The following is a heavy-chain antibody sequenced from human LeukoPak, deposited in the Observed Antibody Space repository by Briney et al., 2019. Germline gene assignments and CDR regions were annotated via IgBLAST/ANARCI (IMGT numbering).Heavy chain of an antibody. J-gene: IGHJ5*02. CDR2: ISAYNGNT. CDR3: ARDRRSIAAAIAKGWEEGHMRSGNGFDP. V-gene: IGHV1-18*01. Sequence: GASVKVSCKASGYTFTSYGISWVRQAPGQGLEWMGWISAYNGNTDYAQKLQGRVTMTTDTSTSTAYMELRSLRSDDTAVYYCARDRRSIAAAIAKGWEEGHMRSGNGFDPWGQGTLVTVSS. CDR1: GYTFTSYG. D-gene: IGHD6-13*01.